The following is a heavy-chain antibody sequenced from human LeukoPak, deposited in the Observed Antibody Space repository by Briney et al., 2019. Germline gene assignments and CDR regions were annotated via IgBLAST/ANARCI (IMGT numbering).Heavy chain of an antibody. CDR1: GGSISSYY. Sequence: PSETLSLTCTVSGGSISSYYWSWIRQPPGKGLEWIGSIYHSGSTYYNPSLKSRVTISVDTSKNQFSLKLSSVTAADTAVYYCARDQGVGVHDYWGQGTLVTVSS. CDR3: ARDQGVGVHDY. J-gene: IGHJ4*02. CDR2: IYHSGST. D-gene: IGHD1-26*01. V-gene: IGHV4-38-2*02.